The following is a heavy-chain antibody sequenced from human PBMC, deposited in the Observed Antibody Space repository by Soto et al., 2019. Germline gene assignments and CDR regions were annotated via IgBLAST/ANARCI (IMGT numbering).Heavy chain of an antibody. D-gene: IGHD3-10*01. J-gene: IGHJ5*02. V-gene: IGHV1-69*02. CDR1: GGTFSSYT. CDR3: ARAHYYGSESYPSNWFDP. CDR2: IIPILGIA. Sequence: QVQLVQSGAEVKKPGSSVKVSCKASGGTFSSYTISWVRQAPGQGLEWMGRIIPILGIANYAQKFQGRVTITGATSTRTAYMEMSSLRSEDTAVYYCARAHYYGSESYPSNWFDPWGQGTLVTVSS.